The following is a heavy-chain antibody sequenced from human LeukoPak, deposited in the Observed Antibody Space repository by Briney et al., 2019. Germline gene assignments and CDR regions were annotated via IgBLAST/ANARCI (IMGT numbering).Heavy chain of an antibody. CDR1: GGTFSSYA. D-gene: IGHD2-2*01. Sequence: ASVKVSCKASGGTFSSYAISWVRQAPGQGLEWMGRIIPILGIANYAQKFQGRVTITADKSTSTAYMELSSLRSDDTAVYYCAYASRSYNPTGNFDYWGQGTLVTVSS. V-gene: IGHV1-69*04. J-gene: IGHJ4*02. CDR3: AYASRSYNPTGNFDY. CDR2: IIPILGIA.